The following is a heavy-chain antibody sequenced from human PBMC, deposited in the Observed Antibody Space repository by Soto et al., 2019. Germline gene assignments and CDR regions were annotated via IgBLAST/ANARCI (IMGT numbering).Heavy chain of an antibody. CDR3: ETGYCTTYICDPWFDP. J-gene: IGHJ5*02. CDR2: IYSGDTDT. CDR1: GYSFTSYW. D-gene: IGHD2-8*01. V-gene: IGHV5-51*01. Sequence: PGEALKISCTGVGYSFTSYWIGLVRQLPGEGMECRGIIYSGDTDTRYIPSFKGPATISADKSITTANLQWTSLKDSDTAMYYCETGYCTTYICDPWFDPWGQGTLVTVSS.